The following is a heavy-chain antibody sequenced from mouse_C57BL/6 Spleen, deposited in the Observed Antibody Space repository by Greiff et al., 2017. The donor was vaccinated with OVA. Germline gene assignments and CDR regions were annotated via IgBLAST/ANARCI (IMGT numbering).Heavy chain of an antibody. CDR1: GYTFTSYW. J-gene: IGHJ3*01. Sequence: QVQLKQSGAELVRPGSSVKLSCKASGYTFTSYWMHWVKQRPIQGLEWIGNIDPSDSETHYNQKFKDKATLTVDKSSSTAYMQLSSLTSEDSAVYYCARGDDYDWFAYWGQGTLVTVSA. D-gene: IGHD2-4*01. CDR2: IDPSDSET. CDR3: ARGDDYDWFAY. V-gene: IGHV1-52*01.